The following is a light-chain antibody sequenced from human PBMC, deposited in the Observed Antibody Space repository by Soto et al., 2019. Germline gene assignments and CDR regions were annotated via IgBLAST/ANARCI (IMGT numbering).Light chain of an antibody. J-gene: IGKJ5*01. CDR1: QTVRNNY. CDR2: DAS. CDR3: QQYGSSPRT. Sequence: EFVLTQSPGPLSLSPGESATLSCRASQTVRNNYLAWYQQKPGQAPRLLIYDASSRATGIPDRFSASGSGTDFTLTISGLQPEDFAVYYCQQYGSSPRTFGQGTRLEIK. V-gene: IGKV3-20*01.